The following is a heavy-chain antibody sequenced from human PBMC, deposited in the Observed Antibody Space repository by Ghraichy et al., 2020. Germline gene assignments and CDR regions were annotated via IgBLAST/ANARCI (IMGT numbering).Heavy chain of an antibody. V-gene: IGHV3-23*01. CDR3: GKDPNGDFLGAFDF. D-gene: IGHD4-17*01. CDR2: ITGSGGRT. CDR1: GFTFNNYV. J-gene: IGHJ3*01. Sequence: GGSLRLSCSASGFTFNNYVLVWVRQAPGKGLEWVSGITGSGGRTYYADSVKGRFTISRDTSKNTLYLQMNSLRAEDTAIYFCGKDPNGDFLGAFDFWGQGTVVTVSS.